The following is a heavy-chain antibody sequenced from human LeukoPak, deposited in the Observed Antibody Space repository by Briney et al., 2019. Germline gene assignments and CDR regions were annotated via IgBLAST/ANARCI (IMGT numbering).Heavy chain of an antibody. CDR3: ARDLKTYYYDSSDPGAFDI. V-gene: IGHV3-11*04. CDR1: GFTFSDYY. Sequence: NPGGSLRLSCAASGFTFSDYYMSWIRQAPGKGLEWVSYISSSGSTIYYADSVKGRFTISRDNAKNSLYLQMNSLRAEDTAVYYCARDLKTYYYDSSDPGAFDIWGQGTMVTVSS. J-gene: IGHJ3*02. D-gene: IGHD3-22*01. CDR2: ISSSGSTI.